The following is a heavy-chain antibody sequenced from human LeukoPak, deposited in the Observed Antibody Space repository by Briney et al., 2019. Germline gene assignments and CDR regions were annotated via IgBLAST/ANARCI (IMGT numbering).Heavy chain of an antibody. V-gene: IGHV4-39*01. CDR1: GGSISSSSYY. D-gene: IGHD6-13*01. Sequence: SETLSLTCTVSGGSISSSSYYWGWIRQPPGKGLESIGDISYSGSTYYNPSLKSRVTISVDTSKNQFSLKLSSVTATDTAVYYCASGGSSSWYRWFDPWGQGTLVTVSS. CDR2: ISYSGST. J-gene: IGHJ5*02. CDR3: ASGGSSSWYRWFDP.